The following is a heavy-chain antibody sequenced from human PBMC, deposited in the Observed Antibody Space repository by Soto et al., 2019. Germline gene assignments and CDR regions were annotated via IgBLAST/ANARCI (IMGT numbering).Heavy chain of an antibody. Sequence: GGSLRLSCTASGFPFSHYAMNWVRQGPGTRLEWVADISGSGDSARYADSVRGRFTISRDNSKEKVDLQMNSLTAEDTAVYYCARYIRGPTVFYFDFWGPGVPVTVSS. CDR1: GFPFSHYA. V-gene: IGHV3-23*01. CDR3: ARYIRGPTVFYFDF. D-gene: IGHD3-3*02. CDR2: ISGSGDSA. J-gene: IGHJ4*02.